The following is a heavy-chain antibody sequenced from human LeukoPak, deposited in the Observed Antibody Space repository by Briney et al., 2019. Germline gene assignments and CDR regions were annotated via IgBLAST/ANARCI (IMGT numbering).Heavy chain of an antibody. V-gene: IGHV3-48*03. CDR3: ARDRAYCGGDCYSVGGMDV. D-gene: IGHD2-21*02. J-gene: IGHJ6*02. CDR2: ISSSGSTI. CDR1: GFTFSIYE. Sequence: GGSLRLFCAASGFTFSIYEVNWVRQAPGKGLEWVSYISSSGSTIYYADSVKGRFTISRDNAKNSLYLQMNSLRAEDTAVYYCARDRAYCGGDCYSVGGMDVWGQGTTVTVSS.